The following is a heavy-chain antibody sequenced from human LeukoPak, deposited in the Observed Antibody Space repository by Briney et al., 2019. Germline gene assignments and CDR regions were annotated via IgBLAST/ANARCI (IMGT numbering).Heavy chain of an antibody. Sequence: GGSLRLSCAASGFTFSSYEMNWVRQAPGKGLEWVSKISSSGSAIYYVDSVKGRFTISRDNAKSTLYLQMNSLRVEDTAVYYCARGGSLGYWGQGTLVTVSS. J-gene: IGHJ4*02. CDR2: ISSSGSAI. D-gene: IGHD6-19*01. CDR3: ARGGSLGY. V-gene: IGHV3-48*03. CDR1: GFTFSSYE.